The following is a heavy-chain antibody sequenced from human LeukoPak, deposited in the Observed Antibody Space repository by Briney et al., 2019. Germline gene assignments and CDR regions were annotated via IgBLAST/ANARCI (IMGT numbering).Heavy chain of an antibody. J-gene: IGHJ5*02. CDR3: ARVGIGYDFWSGYYPNWFDP. CDR2: IYTSGST. D-gene: IGHD3-3*01. CDR1: NYSINSGHY. V-gene: IGHV4-61*02. Sequence: SETLSLTCIVSNYSINSGHYWSWIRQPAGKGLEWIGRIYTSGSTNYNPSLKSRVTISVDTSKNQFSLKLSSVTAADTAVYYCARVGIGYDFWSGYYPNWFDPWGQGTLVTVSS.